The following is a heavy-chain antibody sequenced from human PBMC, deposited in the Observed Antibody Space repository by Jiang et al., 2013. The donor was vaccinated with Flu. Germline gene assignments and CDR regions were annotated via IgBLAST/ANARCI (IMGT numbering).Heavy chain of an antibody. Sequence: GAEVKKPGASVKVSCKASGYTFTGYYMHWVRQAPGQGLEWMGRINPNSGGTNYAQKFQGRVTTTRDTSISTAYMELSRLRSDDTAVYYCARDLNQLLKLRRAAFDIWGQGTMVTVSS. CDR2: INPNSGGT. V-gene: IGHV1-2*06. D-gene: IGHD2-2*01. J-gene: IGHJ3*02. CDR3: ARDLNQLLKLRRAAFDI. CDR1: GYTFTGYY.